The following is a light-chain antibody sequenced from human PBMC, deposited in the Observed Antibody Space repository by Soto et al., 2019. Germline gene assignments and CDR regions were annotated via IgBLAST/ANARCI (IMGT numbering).Light chain of an antibody. Sequence: RVKRATLSCRASQSVSNFLAWYQQKPGQAPRLLIYDTSNRATGIPARFSGSGSGTDFTLTINNLDPEDFAVYYCQQRSNWPPITFGQGTRLEIK. J-gene: IGKJ5*01. V-gene: IGKV3-11*01. CDR3: QQRSNWPPIT. CDR2: DTS. CDR1: QSVSNF.